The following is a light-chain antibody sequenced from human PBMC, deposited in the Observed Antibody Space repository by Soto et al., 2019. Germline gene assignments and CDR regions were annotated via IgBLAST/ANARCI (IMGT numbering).Light chain of an antibody. CDR1: SSDVGGYNY. J-gene: IGLJ2*01. Sequence: QSALTQPASVSGSPGQSITTSCTGTSSDVGGYNYVSWYQQHPGKAPKLMIYDVSNRPSGVSNRFSGSKSGNTASLTISGLQAEDEADYYCSSYTSSSTPVVFGGGTKLTVL. V-gene: IGLV2-14*01. CDR3: SSYTSSSTPVV. CDR2: DVS.